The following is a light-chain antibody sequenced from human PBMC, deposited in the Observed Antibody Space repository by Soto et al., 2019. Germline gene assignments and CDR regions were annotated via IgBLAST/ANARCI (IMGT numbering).Light chain of an antibody. Sequence: DIQMTQSPSTVSASVGDRVTSTCRASQSISSWLAWYQQKPGKAPKLLIYDASSLESGVPSRFSGSGSGTDFTLTISSLQSEDFAVYYCQQYNNWPWTFGQGTKVDIK. J-gene: IGKJ1*01. V-gene: IGKV1-5*01. CDR1: QSISSW. CDR2: DAS. CDR3: QQYNNWPWT.